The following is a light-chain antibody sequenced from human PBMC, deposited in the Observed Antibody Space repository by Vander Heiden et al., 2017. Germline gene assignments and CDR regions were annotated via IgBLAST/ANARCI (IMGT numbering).Light chain of an antibody. CDR1: QSVGNN. V-gene: IGKV3-15*01. J-gene: IGKJ5*01. CDR3: QQYAKWPPST. CDR2: STS. Sequence: IVTTQSPVTVSVSPGEGVTLSCRASQSVGNNLAWYHHKPGQAPRLLIHSTSTRATGVPARFSGSGSGTDFTFTISSLQSEDFGVYYCQQYAKWPPSTFGQGTRLEIK.